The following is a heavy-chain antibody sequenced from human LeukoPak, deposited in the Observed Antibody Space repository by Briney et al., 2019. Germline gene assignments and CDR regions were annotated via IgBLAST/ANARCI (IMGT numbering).Heavy chain of an antibody. J-gene: IGHJ4*02. D-gene: IGHD1-14*01. V-gene: IGHV5-51*01. CDR1: GYRFTSYW. Sequence: GESLKISLKGSGYRFTSYWIGWGRQMPGKGVEWIGIIYPGDSDTRYCPSFQGQVTISADKSISAAYLQWSSLKGSDSAMYYCARWTRGNNIDYWGQGTLVTVSS. CDR2: IYPGDSDT. CDR3: ARWTRGNNIDY.